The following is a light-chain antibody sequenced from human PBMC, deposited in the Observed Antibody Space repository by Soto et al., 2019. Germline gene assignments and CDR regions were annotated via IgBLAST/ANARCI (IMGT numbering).Light chain of an antibody. Sequence: QSVLTQPASVSGSPGQSITISCTGTSSDVGDYNYVSWYQQHPGKAPKLMIYEVGNRPSGVSDRFSGSESGNTASLTISGLQAEDDADYYCSSYKSSSSPSVFGTGTKLTVL. CDR3: SSYKSSSSPSV. J-gene: IGLJ1*01. V-gene: IGLV2-14*01. CDR2: EVG. CDR1: SSDVGDYNY.